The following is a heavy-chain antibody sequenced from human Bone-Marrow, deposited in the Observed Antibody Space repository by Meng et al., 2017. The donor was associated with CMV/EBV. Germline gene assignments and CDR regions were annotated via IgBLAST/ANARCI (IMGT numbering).Heavy chain of an antibody. Sequence: ASVKVSCKTSGYTFTSYDINWVRQATGQGLEWMGWMNPYSGDTDYAQKFQGRVTITRNTSISTAYMELSSLRSEDTAVYYCARDGTEVTTVTKAAFDIWGQGTMVTVSS. CDR3: ARDGTEVTTVTKAAFDI. CDR1: GYTFTSYD. V-gene: IGHV1-8*01. J-gene: IGHJ3*02. D-gene: IGHD4-17*01. CDR2: MNPYSGDT.